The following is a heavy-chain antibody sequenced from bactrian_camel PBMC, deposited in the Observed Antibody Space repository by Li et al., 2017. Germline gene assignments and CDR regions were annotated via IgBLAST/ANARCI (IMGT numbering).Heavy chain of an antibody. CDR3: AASGTYARYPLQEGEYKF. CDR1: GHSRGSNC. V-gene: IGHV3-3*01. Sequence: HVQLVESGGGSVQTGGSLRLSCVVSGHSRGSNCVGWYRLPPGRAPAEREGIAAIRRSGGETWYAGSVKGRFTISKDSAKSTVYLQMSNLKPEDTAVYYCAASGTYARYPLQEGEYKFWGQGTQVTVS. CDR2: IRRSGGET. J-gene: IGHJ4*01. D-gene: IGHD1*01.